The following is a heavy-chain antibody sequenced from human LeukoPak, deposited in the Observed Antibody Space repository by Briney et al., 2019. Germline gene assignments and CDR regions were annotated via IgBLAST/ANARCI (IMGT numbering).Heavy chain of an antibody. D-gene: IGHD3-10*01. CDR1: GHILTELS. J-gene: IGHJ4*02. CDR3: ARTDYGSGSSFRAGDY. CDR2: FDSEDADT. V-gene: IGHV1-24*01. Sequence: GASVKVSCKVSGHILTELSMHWVRQAPGQGLEWMGGFDSEDADTIYAHKFQGRVTMTRDTSISTAYMELSRLRSDDTAVYYCARTDYGSGSSFRAGDYWGQGTLVAVSS.